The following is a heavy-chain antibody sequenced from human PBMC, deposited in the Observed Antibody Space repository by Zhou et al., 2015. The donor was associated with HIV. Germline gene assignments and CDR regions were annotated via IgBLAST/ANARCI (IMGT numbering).Heavy chain of an antibody. CDR3: TTDGIQLWPFFDY. CDR1: GFNFNKAW. D-gene: IGHD5-18*01. CDR2: IISNAEGGTT. Sequence: VQLVESGGGVVQPGRSLRLSCAASGFNFNKAWMSWVRQVPGKGLEWVGRIISNAEGGTTDYAAPVKGRFTISRDDSKNTLYLQMNSLKTEDTAVYYCTTDGIQLWPFFDYWGQGTLVTVSS. J-gene: IGHJ4*02. V-gene: IGHV3-15*01.